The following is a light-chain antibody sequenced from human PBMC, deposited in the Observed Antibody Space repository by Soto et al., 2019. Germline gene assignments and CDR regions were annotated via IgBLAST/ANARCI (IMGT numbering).Light chain of an antibody. Sequence: SVLTQPASLSGSPGQSITISCTGTSSDVGGYKYVSWYQQHPGKGPKLMIYEVSYRPSGVSNRFSASKSGNTASLTISWLQAEDEADYYCSSYTSTNTLVFGGGTRLTVL. CDR1: SSDVGGYKY. V-gene: IGLV2-14*01. J-gene: IGLJ3*02. CDR3: SSYTSTNTLV. CDR2: EVS.